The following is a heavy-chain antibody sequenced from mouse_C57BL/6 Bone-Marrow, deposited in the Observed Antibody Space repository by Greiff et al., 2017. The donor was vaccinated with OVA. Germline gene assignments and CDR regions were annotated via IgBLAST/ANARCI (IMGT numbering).Heavy chain of an antibody. CDR1: GYAFSSSW. CDR2: IYPGDGDT. Sequence: VQLQESGPELVKPGASVKLSCKASGYAFSSSWMNWVKQRPGKGLEWIGRIYPGDGDTNYNGKFKGKATLTADKSSSTAYMQLSSLTSEDSAVDFCGREGYLLRTYAMDYWGQGTSVTVSS. V-gene: IGHV1-82*01. J-gene: IGHJ4*01. D-gene: IGHD1-1*01. CDR3: GREGYLLRTYAMDY.